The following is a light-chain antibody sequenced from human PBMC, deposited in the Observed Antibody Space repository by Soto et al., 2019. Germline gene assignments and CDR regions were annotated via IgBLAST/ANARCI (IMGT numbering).Light chain of an antibody. V-gene: IGKV1-39*01. CDR3: KQSYSSPPT. J-gene: IGKJ1*01. CDR2: AAY. CDR1: QSISNH. Sequence: DIQMTQSPSSLSASVEDRVIITCRASQSISNHLNWYQQKPGKAPKHLIFAAYSLQSGVHSRFSGSRSGPDFTLTIRSLQPEDFATYYCKQSYSSPPTFGQGTKVDIK.